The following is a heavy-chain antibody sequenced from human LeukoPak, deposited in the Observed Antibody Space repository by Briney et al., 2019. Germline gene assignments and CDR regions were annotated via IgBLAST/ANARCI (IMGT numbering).Heavy chain of an antibody. CDR3: ARAEAFWWYFDY. V-gene: IGHV3-30*04. CDR1: GFTFSSYA. J-gene: IGHJ4*02. D-gene: IGHD2-15*01. Sequence: GGSLRLSCAASGFTFSSYAMHWVRQAPGKGLEWVAVISYDGSNKYYADSVKGRFTISRDNSKNTLYLQMNSLRAEDTAVYYCARAEAFWWYFDYWGQGTLVTVSS. CDR2: ISYDGSNK.